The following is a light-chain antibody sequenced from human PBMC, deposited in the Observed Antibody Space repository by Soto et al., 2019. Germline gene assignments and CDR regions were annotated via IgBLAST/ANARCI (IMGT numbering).Light chain of an antibody. Sequence: QLVLTQSPSASASLGASVKLTCTLSSGHSSYAIAWHQQQSEKGPRYLMRVNSDGSHSKGDGVPDRFSGSSSGADERYLTISSLQPEDEADYYCQTWDTVSDWVFGGGTKLTVL. J-gene: IGLJ3*02. CDR1: SGHSSYA. CDR3: QTWDTVSDWV. CDR2: VNSDGSH. V-gene: IGLV4-69*02.